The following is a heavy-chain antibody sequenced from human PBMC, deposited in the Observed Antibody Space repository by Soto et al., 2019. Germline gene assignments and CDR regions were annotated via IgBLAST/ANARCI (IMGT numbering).Heavy chain of an antibody. CDR2: TYLRRNT. CDR3: ARGGSGTYHV. D-gene: IGHD3-10*01. CDR1: DDSITGGGYF. Sequence: QVQLQESGPGLVKPSQTLTLTCTVSDDSITGGGYFWTWIRQLPGKGLEWLGSTYLRRNTFYNPSLTSRGSITLDPSQRGVSLRVTSVTAADTAIYFCARGGSGTYHVWGQGTLVIVSS. J-gene: IGHJ4*02. V-gene: IGHV4-31*02.